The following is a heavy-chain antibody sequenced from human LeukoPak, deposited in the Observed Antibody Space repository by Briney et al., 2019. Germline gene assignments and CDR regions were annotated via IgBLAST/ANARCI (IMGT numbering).Heavy chain of an antibody. V-gene: IGHV1-69*02. D-gene: IGHD1-7*01. CDR2: IIPILGIA. CDR1: GYTFTGYY. J-gene: IGHJ6*02. CDR3: ASLFLTGTGLYYGMDV. Sequence: ASVKVSCKASGYTFTGYYMHWVRQAPGQGLEWMGRIIPILGIANYAQKLQGRVTITSDKSTSTAYMELSSLRSEDTAVYYCASLFLTGTGLYYGMDVWGQGTTVTVSS.